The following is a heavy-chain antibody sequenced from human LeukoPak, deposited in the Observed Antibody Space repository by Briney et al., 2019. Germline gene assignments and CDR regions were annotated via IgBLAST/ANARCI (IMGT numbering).Heavy chain of an antibody. CDR3: ARDGIDYDFWSGFFDY. Sequence: ASVKVSCKASRYTFTSYYMHWVRQAPGQGLEWMGIINPSGGSTRYAQKFQGRVTMTRDMSTSTVYMELSSLRSEDTAVYYCARDGIDYDFWSGFFDYWGQGTLVTVSS. CDR2: INPSGGST. D-gene: IGHD3-3*01. CDR1: RYTFTSYY. V-gene: IGHV1-46*01. J-gene: IGHJ4*02.